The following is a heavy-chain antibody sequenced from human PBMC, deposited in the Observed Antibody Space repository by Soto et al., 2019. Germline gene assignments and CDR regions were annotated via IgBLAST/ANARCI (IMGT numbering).Heavy chain of an antibody. D-gene: IGHD2-15*01. J-gene: IGHJ4*02. CDR3: ARARYCSGGSCYFYFDY. Sequence: QVQLVQSGAEVKKPGSSVKVSYKASGGTFSSYAISWVRQAPGQGLEWMGGIIPIFGTANYAQKFQGRVTITADESTSTAYMELSSLRSEDTAVYYCARARYCSGGSCYFYFDYWGQGTLVTVSS. CDR2: IIPIFGTA. CDR1: GGTFSSYA. V-gene: IGHV1-69*01.